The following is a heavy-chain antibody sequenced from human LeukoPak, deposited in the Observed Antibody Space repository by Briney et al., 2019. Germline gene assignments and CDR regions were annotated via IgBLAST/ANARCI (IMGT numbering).Heavy chain of an antibody. CDR2: IYYSGST. Sequence: ASETLSLTCTVSGGSISSSSYYWGWIRQPPGKGLEWIGSIYYSGSTYYNPSLKSRVTISVDTSKNQFSLKLSSVTAADTAVYYCARQRESYYDFWSGPRYGVDYWGQGTLVTVSS. D-gene: IGHD3-3*01. CDR3: ARQRESYYDFWSGPRYGVDY. J-gene: IGHJ4*02. CDR1: GGSISSSSYY. V-gene: IGHV4-39*01.